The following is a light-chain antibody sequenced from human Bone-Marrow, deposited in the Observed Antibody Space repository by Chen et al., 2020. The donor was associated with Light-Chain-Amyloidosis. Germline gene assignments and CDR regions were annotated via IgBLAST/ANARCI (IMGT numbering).Light chain of an antibody. CDR3: QVWDRSSDRPV. J-gene: IGLJ3*02. V-gene: IGLV3-21*02. CDR1: NIGSTS. CDR2: GDS. Sequence: SYVLTQPSSVSVAPGQTATIACGGNNIGSTSVHWYQQTPGPAPLLVVHGDSDRPSGIPERLSGSNSGNTATLTISRVEAGDEADYYCQVWDRSSDRPVFGGGTKLTVL.